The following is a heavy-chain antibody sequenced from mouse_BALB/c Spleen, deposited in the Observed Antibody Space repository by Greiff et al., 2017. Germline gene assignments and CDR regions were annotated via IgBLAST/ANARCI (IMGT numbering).Heavy chain of an antibody. CDR3: ARRGSYYEGAWFAY. Sequence: QVQLQQSGAELVRPGVSVKISCKGSGYTFTDYAMHWVKQSHAKSLEWIGVISTYYGDASYNQKFKGKATMTVDKSSSTAYMELARLTSEDSAIYYCARRGSYYEGAWFAYWGQGTLVTVSA. V-gene: IGHV1S137*01. J-gene: IGHJ3*01. CDR1: GYTFTDYA. CDR2: ISTYYGDA. D-gene: IGHD1-1*02.